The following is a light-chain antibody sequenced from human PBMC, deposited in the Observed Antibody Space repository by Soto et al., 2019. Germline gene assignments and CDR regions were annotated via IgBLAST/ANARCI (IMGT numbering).Light chain of an antibody. CDR2: EGS. J-gene: IGLJ2*01. Sequence: QSVLTQPASVSGSPGQSITISCTGTSSDVGSYNLVSWYQQHPGKAPKLMIYEGSKRPSGVSNRFSGSKSGNTASLTISGLQPEDEADYYCCSYARSSSVVFGGGTKLTVL. CDR1: SSDVGSYNL. CDR3: CSYARSSSVV. V-gene: IGLV2-23*01.